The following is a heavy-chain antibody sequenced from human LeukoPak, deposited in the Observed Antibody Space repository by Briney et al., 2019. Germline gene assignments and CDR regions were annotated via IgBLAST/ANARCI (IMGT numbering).Heavy chain of an antibody. V-gene: IGHV3-23*01. D-gene: IGHD6-13*01. J-gene: IGHJ4*02. Sequence: GGSLRLSCAASGFTFSSYAMSWVRQAPGKGLEWVSAIGGSGDSTYYADTVKGRFTISRDNSKNTLYLQMNSPRAEDTAVYYCAKSPGIAAVGRFDYWGQGTLVTVSS. CDR3: AKSPGIAAVGRFDY. CDR2: IGGSGDST. CDR1: GFTFSSYA.